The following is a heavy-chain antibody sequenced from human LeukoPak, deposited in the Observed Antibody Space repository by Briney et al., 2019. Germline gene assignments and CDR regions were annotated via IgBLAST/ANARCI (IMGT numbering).Heavy chain of an antibody. Sequence: SETLSLTCTVSGCSISSSSYYWGWIRQPPGKGLEWIGSIYYSGSTYYNPSLKSRVTISVATSKNQFSLKLSSVTAADTAVYYCARGSQLAVAVNYWGQGTLVTVSS. CDR1: GCSISSSSYY. CDR3: ARGSQLAVAVNY. D-gene: IGHD6-19*01. J-gene: IGHJ4*02. CDR2: IYYSGST. V-gene: IGHV4-39*01.